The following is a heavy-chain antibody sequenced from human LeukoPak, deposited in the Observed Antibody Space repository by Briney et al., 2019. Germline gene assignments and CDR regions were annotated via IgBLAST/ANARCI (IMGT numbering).Heavy chain of an antibody. CDR1: GFTFSSYA. D-gene: IGHD2-2*01. CDR2: IPYDGSNK. CDR3: ARDEYAYCSCTSCPPYYYYYGMDV. Sequence: SGRSLRLSCAASGFTFSSYAMHWVRQAPGKGLEWVAVIPYDGSNKYYADSVKGRFTISRDNSKNTLYLQMNSLRAEDTAVYYCARDEYAYCSCTSCPPYYYYYGMDVWGQGTTVTVSS. V-gene: IGHV3-30-3*01. J-gene: IGHJ6*02.